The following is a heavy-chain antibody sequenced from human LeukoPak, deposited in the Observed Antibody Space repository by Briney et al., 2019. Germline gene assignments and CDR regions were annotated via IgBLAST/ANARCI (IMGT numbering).Heavy chain of an antibody. Sequence: PSETLSLTCTVSGNSFGDYYWSWIRQPAGKGLEWIGRIYTSGSTTYNPSLKSRVTMTVDTSKSQFSLDLMSVTAADTAVYYCTRDTGTTGEVKFDPWGQGTLVTVSS. CDR1: GNSFGDYY. J-gene: IGHJ5*02. D-gene: IGHD4-17*01. CDR2: IYTSGST. CDR3: TRDTGTTGEVKFDP. V-gene: IGHV4-4*07.